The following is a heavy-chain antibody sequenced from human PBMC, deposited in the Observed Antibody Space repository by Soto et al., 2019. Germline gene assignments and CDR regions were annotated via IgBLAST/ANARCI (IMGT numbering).Heavy chain of an antibody. V-gene: IGHV3-7*05. Sequence: GGSLRLSCAASGFTFSNYWMNWVRQAPGRGLEWVANIKQDGSEKYYVDSVKGRFTISRDNAKNSLYLQMNSLRDEDTAVYYCARGHSGSYFGGFDIWGQGTMVTVSS. CDR2: IKQDGSEK. CDR1: GFTFSNYW. CDR3: ARGHSGSYFGGFDI. J-gene: IGHJ3*02. D-gene: IGHD1-26*01.